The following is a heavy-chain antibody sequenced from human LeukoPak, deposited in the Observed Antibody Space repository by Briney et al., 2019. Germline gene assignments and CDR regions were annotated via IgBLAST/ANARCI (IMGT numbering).Heavy chain of an antibody. D-gene: IGHD3-9*01. CDR3: AKARRYFDWLYFDY. V-gene: IGHV3-23*01. J-gene: IGHJ4*02. CDR2: ISGSGGST. CDR1: GFTFSSYA. Sequence: TGGSLRLSCAASGFTFSSYAMSWVRQAPGKGLEWVSAISGSGGSTYYADSVKGRFTISRDNSKNTLYLQMNSLRAEDTAVYYCAKARRYFDWLYFDYWGQGTLVTVSS.